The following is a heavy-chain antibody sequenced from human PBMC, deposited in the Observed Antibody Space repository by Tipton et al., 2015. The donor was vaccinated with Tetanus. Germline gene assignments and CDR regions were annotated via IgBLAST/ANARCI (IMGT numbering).Heavy chain of an antibody. CDR1: GFTFRVHD. D-gene: IGHD3-3*01. J-gene: IGHJ5*02. CDR3: ARGPGSGIYWSWFDP. V-gene: IGHV3-13*01. Sequence: GSLRLSCTASGFTFRVHDMHWVRRVTGKGLEWVSSIGSAGDTYYSGSVKGRFTISRDNSKNMLYLQMNSLRVDDTAVYYCARGPGSGIYWSWFDPWGQGTLVAVSS. CDR2: IGSAGDT.